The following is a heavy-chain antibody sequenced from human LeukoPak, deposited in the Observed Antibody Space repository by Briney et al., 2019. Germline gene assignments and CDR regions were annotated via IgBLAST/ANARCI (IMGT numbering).Heavy chain of an antibody. V-gene: IGHV3-21*04. CDR2: IGSSSSYI. CDR3: AKSPPTRSGWYVFDY. Sequence: GGSLRLSCAASGFTFSSYSMNWVRQAPGKGLEWVSSIGSSSSYIYYADSVKGRFTISRDNAKNSLYLQMNSLRAEDTAVYYCAKSPPTRSGWYVFDYWGQGTLVTVSS. D-gene: IGHD6-19*01. CDR1: GFTFSSYS. J-gene: IGHJ4*02.